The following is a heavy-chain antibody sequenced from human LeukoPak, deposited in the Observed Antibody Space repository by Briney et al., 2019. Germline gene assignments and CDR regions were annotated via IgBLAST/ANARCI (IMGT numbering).Heavy chain of an antibody. CDR2: ISYDGSNK. Sequence: AGGSLRLSCAASGFIFSSYGMHWVRQAPGKGLEWVAVISYDGSNKYYADSVKGRFTISRDNSKNTLYLQMNSLRAEDTAVYYCAKDSMRGSGWSFFDYWGQGTLVTVSS. J-gene: IGHJ4*02. D-gene: IGHD6-19*01. V-gene: IGHV3-30*18. CDR3: AKDSMRGSGWSFFDY. CDR1: GFIFSSYG.